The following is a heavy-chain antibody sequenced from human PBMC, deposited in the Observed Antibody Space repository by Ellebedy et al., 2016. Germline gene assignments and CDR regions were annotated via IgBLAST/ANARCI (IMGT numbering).Heavy chain of an antibody. CDR3: ARDGSEWSRDY. J-gene: IGHJ4*02. D-gene: IGHD3-3*01. CDR2: IVFSGTAT. V-gene: IGHV3-21*01. CDR1: GFTFTSYS. Sequence: GESLKISXAVSGFTFTSYSMNWVRQAPGKGLEWVATIVFSGTATYYADSVKGRFIISRDNTKNSLFLQMNSLGVEDTAVYYCARDGSEWSRDYWGQGTLVTVSS.